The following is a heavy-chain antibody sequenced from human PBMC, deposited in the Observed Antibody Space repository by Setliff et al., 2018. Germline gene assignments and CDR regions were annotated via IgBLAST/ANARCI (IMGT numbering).Heavy chain of an antibody. J-gene: IGHJ3*01. CDR2: IYHSGSA. V-gene: IGHV4-30-4*08. Sequence: SETLSLTCTVSGDSISSGDYFWSWIRQPPGKGLEWIAYIYHSGSAYYNPSLKSRVTMSVDTSKNQFSLHLTSVTAADTAVYCCAREVGTSTSSDAFDVWGQGMMVTVS. D-gene: IGHD1-26*01. CDR1: GDSISSGDYF. CDR3: AREVGTSTSSDAFDV.